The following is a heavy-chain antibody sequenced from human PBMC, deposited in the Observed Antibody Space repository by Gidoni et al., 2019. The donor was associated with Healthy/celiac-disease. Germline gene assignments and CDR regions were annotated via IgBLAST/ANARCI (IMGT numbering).Heavy chain of an antibody. CDR3: AGVDYYGSGSSNYYYGMDV. J-gene: IGHJ6*02. Sequence: QVQLVESGGGVVQPGRSLILSCAASGFPFSSYAMHWVRKAPGKWLEWVAVISYDGSNKYDADSLKGRFTIYRDNSKNTLYRQMNSLRAEDTAVYYCAGVDYYGSGSSNYYYGMDVWGQGTTVTVSS. V-gene: IGHV3-30-3*01. CDR1: GFPFSSYA. CDR2: ISYDGSNK. D-gene: IGHD3-10*01.